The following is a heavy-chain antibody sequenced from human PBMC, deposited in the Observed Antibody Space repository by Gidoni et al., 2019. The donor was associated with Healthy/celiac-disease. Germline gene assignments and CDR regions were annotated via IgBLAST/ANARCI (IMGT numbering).Heavy chain of an antibody. CDR3: ARGAGYYDFWSGYYNIDY. J-gene: IGHJ4*02. CDR2: IIPIFGTA. V-gene: IGHV1-69*01. Sequence: GIIPIFGTANYAQKFQGRVTITADESTSTAYMELSSLRSEDTAVYYCARGAGYYDFWSGYYNIDYWGQGTLVTVSS. D-gene: IGHD3-3*01.